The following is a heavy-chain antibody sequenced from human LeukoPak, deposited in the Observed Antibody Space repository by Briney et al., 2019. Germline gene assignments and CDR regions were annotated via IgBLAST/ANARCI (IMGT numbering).Heavy chain of an antibody. CDR2: IYPGDSDT. V-gene: IGHV5-51*01. D-gene: IGHD3-16*01. Sequence: GESLKISCKGSGYSFTSYWIGWVRQMPGKGLEWMGIIYPGDSDTRYSPSFQGQVTISADKSISTAYLQWSSLKASDTAMYYCARRAVTYVSYYYYYYMDVWGKGTTVTVSS. CDR3: ARRAVTYVSYYYYYYMDV. J-gene: IGHJ6*03. CDR1: GYSFTSYW.